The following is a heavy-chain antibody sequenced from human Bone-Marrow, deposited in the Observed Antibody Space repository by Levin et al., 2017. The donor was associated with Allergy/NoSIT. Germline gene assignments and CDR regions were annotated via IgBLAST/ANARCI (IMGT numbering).Heavy chain of an antibody. CDR3: AEDVGCSWSTKYFDE. J-gene: IGHJ4*02. D-gene: IGHD6-13*01. Sequence: PGGSLRLSCAASGLSFENYGMHWVRQIPGKGLEWVSGINWNGVSRGYAVSVKGRFTISIDNAKTSLYLAMNSLRPEDTAFYYCAEDVGCSWSTKYFDEWGLGTLVTVSS. CDR1: GLSFENYG. V-gene: IGHV3-9*01. CDR2: INWNGVSR.